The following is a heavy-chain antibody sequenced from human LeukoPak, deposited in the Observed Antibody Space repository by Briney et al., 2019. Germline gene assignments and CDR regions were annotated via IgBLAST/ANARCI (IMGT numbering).Heavy chain of an antibody. J-gene: IGHJ4*02. Sequence: SETLSLTCAVDGGSFSGYYCSWIRQPQGKWLEWIGEIQHSVSTNYNTSSKARATLSVDTSKNQFSLKLSSVTAADTAVYYCARGRKTAARERHFDYWGQGTLVTVSS. CDR2: IQHSVST. CDR1: GGSFSGYY. D-gene: IGHD2-2*01. V-gene: IGHV4-34*01. CDR3: ARGRKTAARERHFDY.